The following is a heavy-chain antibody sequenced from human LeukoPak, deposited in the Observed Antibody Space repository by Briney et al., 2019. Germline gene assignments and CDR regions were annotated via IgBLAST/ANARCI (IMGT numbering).Heavy chain of an antibody. V-gene: IGHV4-59*13. Sequence: SETLSLTCTVSGGSISSYYWSWIRQPPGKGLEWVGYIYYSGSTNYNPSLKSRVTISVDTSKNQSSLKLSSVTAADTAVYYCARTPVAATSWYFDLWGRGTLVTVSS. CDR3: ARTPVAATSWYFDL. J-gene: IGHJ2*01. CDR2: IYYSGST. CDR1: GGSISSYY. D-gene: IGHD6-19*01.